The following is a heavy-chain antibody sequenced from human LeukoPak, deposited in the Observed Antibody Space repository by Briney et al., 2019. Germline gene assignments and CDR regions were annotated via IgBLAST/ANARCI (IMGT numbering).Heavy chain of an antibody. CDR3: ASLRYHDFWSGYWKYYYYMDV. V-gene: IGHV3-48*04. CDR2: ISSSSTI. D-gene: IGHD3-3*01. J-gene: IGHJ6*03. CDR1: EFTFSSYS. Sequence: GGSLRLSCAAAEFTFSSYSMNWVRQAPEKGLEWVSYISSSSTIYYADSVKGRFTISRDNAKNSLYLQMNSLRAEDTAVYYCASLRYHDFWSGYWKYYYYMDVWGKGTTVTVSS.